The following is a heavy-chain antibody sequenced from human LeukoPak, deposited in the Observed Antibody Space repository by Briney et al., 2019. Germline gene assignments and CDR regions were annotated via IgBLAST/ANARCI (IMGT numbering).Heavy chain of an antibody. Sequence: ASVKLSCNTSGYTFTSYGISWVRQAPGQGLEYMGWINTYNGHTNYAQKLQGRVTVTTDTSTSTAYLELRSLRSDDTAVYYCARDGPRGYFQHWGQGTLITVSS. CDR2: INTYNGHT. D-gene: IGHD1-14*01. V-gene: IGHV1-18*01. J-gene: IGHJ1*01. CDR3: ARDGPRGYFQH. CDR1: GYTFTSYG.